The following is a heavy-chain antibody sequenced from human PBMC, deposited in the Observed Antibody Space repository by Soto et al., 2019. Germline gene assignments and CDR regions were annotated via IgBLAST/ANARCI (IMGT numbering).Heavy chain of an antibody. CDR1: GGTFSRYT. J-gene: IGHJ6*02. Sequence: QVQLVQSGAEVKKPGSSVKVSCKASGGTFSRYTISWVRQAPGQGLEWMGRIIPILDIPNYAQNFQGRVTITADKSTGPAYTELSRLRSDETAGYYCARHVTGVVVLGASPRGVANDGWDVWGRGTTVTVSS. V-gene: IGHV1-69*02. D-gene: IGHD2-15*01. CDR2: IIPILDIP. CDR3: ARHVTGVVVLGASPRGVANDGWDV.